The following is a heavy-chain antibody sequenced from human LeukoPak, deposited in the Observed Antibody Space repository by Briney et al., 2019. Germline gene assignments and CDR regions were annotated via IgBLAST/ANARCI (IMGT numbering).Heavy chain of an antibody. J-gene: IGHJ6*02. CDR3: ASRSCGGDCYSAHYYYYGLDV. CDR1: GGTFSSYA. D-gene: IGHD2-21*02. CDR2: IIPIFGTA. Sequence: SVKVSCKASGGTFSSYAISWVRQAPGQGLEWMGGIIPIFGTANYAQKFQGRVTITADESASTAYMELSSLRSEDTAVYYCASRSCGGDCYSAHYYYYGLDVWGQGTTVTVSS. V-gene: IGHV1-69*13.